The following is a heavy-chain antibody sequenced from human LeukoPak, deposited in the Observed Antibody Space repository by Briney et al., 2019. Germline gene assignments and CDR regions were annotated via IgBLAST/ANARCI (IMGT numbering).Heavy chain of an antibody. V-gene: IGHV4-59*08. CDR3: ARASIAAAGTVTNFDY. CDR2: IYYSGST. J-gene: IGHJ4*02. CDR1: GGSISNYY. D-gene: IGHD6-13*01. Sequence: SSETLSLTCTVSGGSISNYYWSWIRQPPGKGLEWIGYIYYSGSTNYNPSLKSRVTISVDTSKNQFSLKLSSVTAADTAVYYCARASIAAAGTVTNFDYWGQGTLVTVSS.